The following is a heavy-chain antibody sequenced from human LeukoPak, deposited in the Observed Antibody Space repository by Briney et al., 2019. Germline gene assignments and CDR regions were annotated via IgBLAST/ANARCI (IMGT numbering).Heavy chain of an antibody. CDR2: ISSSSSYI. CDR1: GFTFSSYS. Sequence: PGGSPRISCAASGFTFSSYSKKRVRQAPGKGPEWVSSISSSSSYIYYADSVKGRFTISRDNAKNSLYLQMNSLRAEDTAVYYCAREPEDIVVVVAATLDYWGQGTLVTVSS. V-gene: IGHV3-21*01. CDR3: AREPEDIVVVVAATLDY. D-gene: IGHD2-15*01. J-gene: IGHJ4*02.